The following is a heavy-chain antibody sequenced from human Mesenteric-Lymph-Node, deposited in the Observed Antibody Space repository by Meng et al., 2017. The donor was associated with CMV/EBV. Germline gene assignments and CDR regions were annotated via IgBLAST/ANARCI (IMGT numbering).Heavy chain of an antibody. CDR2: IKEDGSEK. D-gene: IGHD3-10*01. Sequence: GGSLRLSCAVSGFTFRSYWMSWVRQAPGKGLEWVANIKEDGSEKYYVDSVKGRFTISRDDAKNSLYLQMNSLRAEDTALYYCVRGGGAFDMWGQGTTVTVSS. J-gene: IGHJ3*02. CDR3: VRGGGAFDM. V-gene: IGHV3-7*01. CDR1: GFTFRSYW.